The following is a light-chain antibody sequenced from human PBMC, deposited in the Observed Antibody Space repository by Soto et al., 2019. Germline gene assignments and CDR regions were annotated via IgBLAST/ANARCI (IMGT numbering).Light chain of an antibody. J-gene: IGKJ1*01. CDR2: YGT. Sequence: DIQVTQSPSSLSASVGDTVNISCRTSQASRSNVAWFQQVPGKTPRPLIYYGTTTHTGVPGRFSGSGFGTDFTLTISSLQSEDSAVYYCMHHKSYPRRFGQGTRVEVK. V-gene: IGKV1-17*01. CDR1: QASRSN. CDR3: MHHKSYPRR.